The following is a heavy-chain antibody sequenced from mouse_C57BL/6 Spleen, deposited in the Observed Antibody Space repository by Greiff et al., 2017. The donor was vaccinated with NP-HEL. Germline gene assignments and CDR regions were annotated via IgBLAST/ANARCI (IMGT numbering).Heavy chain of an antibody. CDR3: ARSGDWPLDY. J-gene: IGHJ2*01. V-gene: IGHV1-19*01. CDR1: GYTFTDYY. D-gene: IGHD2-13*01. Sequence: VQLQQSGPVLVKPGASVKMSCKASGYTFTDYYMNWVKQSHGKSLEWIGVINPYNGGTSYNQKFKGKATLTVDKSSSTAYMELNSLTSEDSAVYYCARSGDWPLDYWGQGTTLTVSS. CDR2: INPYNGGT.